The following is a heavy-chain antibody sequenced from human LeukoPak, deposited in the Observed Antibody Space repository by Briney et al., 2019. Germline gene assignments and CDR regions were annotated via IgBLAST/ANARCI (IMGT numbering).Heavy chain of an antibody. D-gene: IGHD1-7*01. CDR1: GFTFSSYS. CDR3: ARALGWGNYDAFDI. CDR2: ISSSSSYI. V-gene: IGHV3-21*01. Sequence: GESLRLSCAASGFTFSSYSMNWVRQAPGKGLEWVSSISSSSSYIYYADSVKGRFTISRDNAKNSLYLQMNSLRAEDTAVYYCARALGWGNYDAFDIWGQGTMVTVSS. J-gene: IGHJ3*02.